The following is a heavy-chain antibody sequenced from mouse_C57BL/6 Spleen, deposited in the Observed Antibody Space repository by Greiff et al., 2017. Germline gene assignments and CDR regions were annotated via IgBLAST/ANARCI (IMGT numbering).Heavy chain of an antibody. CDR1: GYAFSSSW. D-gene: IGHD2-3*01. J-gene: IGHJ1*03. CDR3: ARSYECYFDV. Sequence: VQLQQSGPELVKPGASVKISCKASGYAFSSSWMNWVKQRPGKGLEWIGRIYPGDGDTNYNGKFKGKATLTADKSSSTAYMQLSSLTSEDSAVYFCARSYECYFDVWGTGTTVTVSS. CDR2: IYPGDGDT. V-gene: IGHV1-82*01.